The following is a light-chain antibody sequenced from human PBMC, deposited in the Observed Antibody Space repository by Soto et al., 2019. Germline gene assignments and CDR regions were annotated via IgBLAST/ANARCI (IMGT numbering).Light chain of an antibody. CDR2: GAS. V-gene: IGKV3-15*01. J-gene: IGKJ2*01. CDR1: QSVSSN. CDR3: QQYNNWPRMYT. Sequence: EIVMTQSPATLSVSPGERATLSCRASQSVSSNLAWYQQKPGQAPRLLIYGASTRATGIPARFSGSGSGTEFTLTISGLQSEDFAVYYCQQYNNWPRMYTFGQGTKLEIK.